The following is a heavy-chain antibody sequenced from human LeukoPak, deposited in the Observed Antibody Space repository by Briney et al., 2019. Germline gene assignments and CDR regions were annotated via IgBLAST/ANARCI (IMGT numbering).Heavy chain of an antibody. V-gene: IGHV3-21*01. Sequence: ETLSLTCAVYGGSFRAYIWNWVRQAPGKGLEWVSSISSSSSYIYYADSVKGRFTISRDNAKNSLYLQMNSLRAEDTAVYYCARDPTAPYYMDVWGKGTTVTVSS. CDR3: ARDPTAPYYMDV. J-gene: IGHJ6*03. CDR2: ISSSSSYI. CDR1: GGSFRAYI. D-gene: IGHD4-17*01.